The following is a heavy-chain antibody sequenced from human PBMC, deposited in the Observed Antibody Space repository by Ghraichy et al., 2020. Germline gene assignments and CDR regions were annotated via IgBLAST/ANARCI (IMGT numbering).Heavy chain of an antibody. CDR3: ARQPFMITFGGVIAPYYFDY. D-gene: IGHD3-16*02. V-gene: IGHV5-51*01. Sequence: GESLNISCKGSGYSFTSYWIGWVRQMPGKGLEWMGIIYPGDSDTRYSPSFQGQVTISADKSISTAYLQWSSLKASDTAMYYCARQPFMITFGGVIAPYYFDYWGQGTLVTVSS. CDR2: IYPGDSDT. J-gene: IGHJ4*02. CDR1: GYSFTSYW.